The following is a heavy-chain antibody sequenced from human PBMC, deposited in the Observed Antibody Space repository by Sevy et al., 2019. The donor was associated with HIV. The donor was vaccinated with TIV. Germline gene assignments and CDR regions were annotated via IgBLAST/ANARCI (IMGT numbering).Heavy chain of an antibody. CDR1: GVSITRSY. J-gene: IGHJ6*03. CDR2: VYYTGKT. D-gene: IGHD6-6*01. Sequence: SETLSLTCNVSGVSITRSYWNWIRQTPGKGLEWIAFVYYTGKTNYNPSLKSRATVSLDTSKSQFSLKLSSVTAADTAVYYCARGGAGRQFDYYYYMDVWGKGTTVTVSS. V-gene: IGHV4-59*01. CDR3: ARGGAGRQFDYYYYMDV.